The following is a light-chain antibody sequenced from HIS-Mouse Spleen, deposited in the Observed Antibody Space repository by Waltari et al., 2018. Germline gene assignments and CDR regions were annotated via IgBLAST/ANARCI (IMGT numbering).Light chain of an antibody. V-gene: IGLV2-11*01. CDR2: DVS. Sequence: QSALTQPRSVSGSPGQSVTISCTGTSSDVGGYNYVSWYQQHPGKAPKLMIYDVSKRPSRVPCRVSGSKSGNTASLTISGLQAEDEADYYCCSYAGSYPVVFGGGTKLTVL. CDR3: CSYAGSYPVV. J-gene: IGLJ2*01. CDR1: SSDVGGYNY.